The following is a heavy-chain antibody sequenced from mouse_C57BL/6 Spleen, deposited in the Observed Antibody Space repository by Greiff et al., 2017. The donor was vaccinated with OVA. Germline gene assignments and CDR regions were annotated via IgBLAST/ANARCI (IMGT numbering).Heavy chain of an antibody. CDR3: ARGDYYGTAWFAY. Sequence: VQLQQSGPELVKPGASVKLSCKASGYTFTSYDINWVKQRPGQGLEWIGWIYPRDGSTKYNEKFKGKATLTVDTSSSTAYMELHSLTSEDSAVYFCARGDYYGTAWFAYWGQGTLVTVSA. J-gene: IGHJ3*01. CDR2: IYPRDGST. D-gene: IGHD1-1*01. V-gene: IGHV1-85*01. CDR1: GYTFTSYD.